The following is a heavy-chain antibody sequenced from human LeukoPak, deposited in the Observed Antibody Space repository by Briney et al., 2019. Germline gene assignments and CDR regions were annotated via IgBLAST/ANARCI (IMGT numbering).Heavy chain of an antibody. CDR2: IYYSGST. D-gene: IGHD3-10*01. V-gene: IGHV4-61*08. CDR1: GGSISSDDYY. CDR3: ARSFHTYYYGSGFYGMDV. Sequence: SETLSLTCTVSGGSISSDDYYWSWIRQPPGKGLEWIGYIYYSGSTNYNPSLKSRVTISVDTSKNQFSLKLSSVTAADTAVYYCARSFHTYYYGSGFYGMDVWGQGTTVTVSS. J-gene: IGHJ6*02.